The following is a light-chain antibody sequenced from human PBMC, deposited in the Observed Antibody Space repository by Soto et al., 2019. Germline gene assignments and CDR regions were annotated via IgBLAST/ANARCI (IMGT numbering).Light chain of an antibody. Sequence: EIVLTQSPGTLSLSPGERATLSCRASQSVSSSYLAWYQQKPGQAPRLLVYGASNRATGIPDRFSGSGSGTDLTLTISRVEPEDFAVYYCQHYGGSPFTFGPGTRVDIK. CDR1: QSVSSSY. CDR2: GAS. J-gene: IGKJ3*01. CDR3: QHYGGSPFT. V-gene: IGKV3-20*01.